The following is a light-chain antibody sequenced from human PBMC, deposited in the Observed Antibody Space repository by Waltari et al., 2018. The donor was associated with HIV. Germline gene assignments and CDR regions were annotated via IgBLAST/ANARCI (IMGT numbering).Light chain of an antibody. Sequence: QSVMSHPPSVSGTPGQKVTISCSGSFSNIGANPVTWYQQLPGTAPRLLIYGHNHRPSGVPDRFSGSRSGTSASLTIRGLQSEDEADYYCSAWDDSLRATVFGTGTRVTVL. CDR3: SAWDDSLRATV. CDR2: GHN. CDR1: FSNIGANP. J-gene: IGLJ1*01. V-gene: IGLV1-44*01.